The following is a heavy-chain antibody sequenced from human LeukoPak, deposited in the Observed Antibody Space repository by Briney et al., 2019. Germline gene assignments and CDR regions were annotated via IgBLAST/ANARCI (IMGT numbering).Heavy chain of an antibody. CDR1: GYTFTSYY. J-gene: IGHJ4*02. V-gene: IGHV1-2*02. Sequence: ASVKVSCKASGYTFTSYYMHWVRQAPGQGLEWMGWINPNSGGTNYAQKFQGRVTMTRDTSISTAYMELSRLRSDDTAVYYCARDTTCSSTSCYPYWGQGTLVTVSS. CDR2: INPNSGGT. D-gene: IGHD2-2*01. CDR3: ARDTTCSSTSCYPY.